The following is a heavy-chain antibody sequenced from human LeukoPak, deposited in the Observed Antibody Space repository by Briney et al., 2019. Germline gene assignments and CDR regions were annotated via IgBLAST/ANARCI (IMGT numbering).Heavy chain of an antibody. CDR3: AREGGFYRPLDY. Sequence: SGTLSLTCGVSGGSVINTNWWTWVRQPPGKGLEWIGEVHLDGRTNYDPSLESRLTMSVDVSENQVSLKLTSVTAADTAVYYCAREGGFYRPLDYSGQGTLVTVSS. J-gene: IGHJ4*02. CDR1: GGSVINTNW. D-gene: IGHD3-3*01. CDR2: VHLDGRT. V-gene: IGHV4-4*02.